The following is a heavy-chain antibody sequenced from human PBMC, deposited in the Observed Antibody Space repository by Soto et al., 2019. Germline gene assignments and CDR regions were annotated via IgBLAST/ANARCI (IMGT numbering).Heavy chain of an antibody. J-gene: IGHJ5*02. D-gene: IGHD3-16*01. CDR3: ARVKLGSYDWFDP. Sequence: EVQLVESGGGLVQPGGSLRLSCAAPGFTFNNYWMHWVRQAPGKGLMWVSRINPDGSRTTYADSVKGRFAISRDNAKNTLYLQMNSLRAEDTAVYYCARVKLGSYDWFDPWGQGTLVTVSS. V-gene: IGHV3-74*01. CDR2: INPDGSRT. CDR1: GFTFNNYW.